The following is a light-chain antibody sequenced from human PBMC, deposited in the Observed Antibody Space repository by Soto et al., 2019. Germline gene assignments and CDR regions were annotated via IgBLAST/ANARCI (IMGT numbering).Light chain of an antibody. CDR1: QSVSSSQ. J-gene: IGKJ1*01. CDR2: DAS. CDR3: QQYGSSSSWT. Sequence: EMVLTQSPGTVSLSPGERATISCRASQSVSSSQLAWYQHKPGQAARLLIYDASRRDTGSPDRFSGSGSATDFTLTISSLEPEDFGVYFCQQYGSSSSWTFGQGTKVEIK. V-gene: IGKV3-20*01.